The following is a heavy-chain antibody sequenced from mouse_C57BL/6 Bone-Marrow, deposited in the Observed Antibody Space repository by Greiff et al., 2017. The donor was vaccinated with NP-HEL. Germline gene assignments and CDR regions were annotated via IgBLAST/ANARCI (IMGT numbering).Heavy chain of an antibody. D-gene: IGHD2-10*02. CDR2: ISDGGSYT. J-gene: IGHJ4*01. CDR3: ARVWPYAMDY. V-gene: IGHV5-4*03. CDR1: GFTFSSYA. Sequence: EVKLVESGGGLVKPGGSLKLSCAASGFTFSSYAMSWVRQTPEKRLEWVATISDGGSYTYYPDNVKGRFTISRDNAKNNLYLQMSHLKSEDTAMYYCARVWPYAMDYWGQGTSVTVSS.